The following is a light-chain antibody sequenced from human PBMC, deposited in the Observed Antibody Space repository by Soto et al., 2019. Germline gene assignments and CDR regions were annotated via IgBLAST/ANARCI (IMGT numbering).Light chain of an antibody. J-gene: IGKJ4*01. CDR1: QSVSSY. CDR2: DAS. V-gene: IGKV3-11*01. Sequence: EIVLTQSPATLSLSPGERATLSCRASQSVSSYLAWYQQQPGQAPRLLIYDASHRATGIPARFSGSGSGTDFTLTISSLEPEDFAVYYCQQRANRPLTFGGGTKVEIK. CDR3: QQRANRPLT.